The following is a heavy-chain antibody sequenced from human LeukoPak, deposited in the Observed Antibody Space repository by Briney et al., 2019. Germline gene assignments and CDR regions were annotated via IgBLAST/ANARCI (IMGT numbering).Heavy chain of an antibody. J-gene: IGHJ6*03. V-gene: IGHV4-4*07. CDR2: IYTSGST. CDR3: ARVSRYYYYYYMDV. CDR1: GGSISSYY. D-gene: IGHD3-16*02. Sequence: SETLSLTCTVSGGSISSYYWSWLRQPAGKGLEWIGRIYTSGSTNYNPSLKSRVTMSVDTSKNQFSLKLSSVTAADTAVYYCARVSRYYYYYYMDVWGKGTTVTISS.